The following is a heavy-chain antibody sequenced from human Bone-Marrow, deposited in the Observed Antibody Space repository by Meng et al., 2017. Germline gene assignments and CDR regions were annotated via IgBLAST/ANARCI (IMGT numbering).Heavy chain of an antibody. V-gene: IGHV4/OR15-8*02. CDR2: IYHGGDT. D-gene: IGHD6-19*01. Sequence: QVQHEESGPGLVKRSGTLSRTCVVSGGSISSIDWWSWVRQPPGKGLEWIGEIYHGGDTNYNPSLKSRVTIAIDRSKNQFSLKLSSVTAADTAVYYCASWIYSCGWQWGQGTLVTVSS. CDR1: GGSISSIDW. CDR3: ASWIYSCGWQ. J-gene: IGHJ4*02.